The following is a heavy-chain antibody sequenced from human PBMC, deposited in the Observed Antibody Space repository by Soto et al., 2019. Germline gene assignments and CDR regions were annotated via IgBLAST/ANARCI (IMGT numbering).Heavy chain of an antibody. Sequence: SETLSLTCTVSGDSISSGDYYWIWFRQPPGKGLEWIGYIYYSGSTYYNPSLKSRVTISVDTSKNQFSLKPSSVTAADTAVYYCARGDYYDTSGYFPGCMFVWGQETTVPISS. CDR3: ARGDYYDTSGYFPGCMFV. D-gene: IGHD3-22*01. V-gene: IGHV4-30-4*01. CDR2: IYYSGST. J-gene: IGHJ6*02. CDR1: GDSISSGDYY.